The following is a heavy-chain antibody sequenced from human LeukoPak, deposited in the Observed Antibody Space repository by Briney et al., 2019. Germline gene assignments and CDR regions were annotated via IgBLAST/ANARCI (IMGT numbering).Heavy chain of an antibody. V-gene: IGHV4-59*01. CDR3: ARGGERWLQSTFDY. Sequence: SETLSLTCTVSGGSISSYYWSWIRQPPGKGLEWIGYIYYSGSTNYNPSLKSRVTISVDSSKNQFSLKLSSVTAADTAVHYCARGGERWLQSTFDYWGQGTLVTVSS. D-gene: IGHD5-24*01. CDR2: IYYSGST. J-gene: IGHJ4*02. CDR1: GGSISSYY.